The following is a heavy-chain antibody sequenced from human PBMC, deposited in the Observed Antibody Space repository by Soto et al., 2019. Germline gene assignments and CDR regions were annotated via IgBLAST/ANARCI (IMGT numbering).Heavy chain of an antibody. Sequence: ASVKVSCKPSGYSFTGYRLHWVRQAPGQGFEWMGRISPKSGGTNYAQKFQGRVSMTWDTSLKTAYMELSSLMSEDTAVYYCARPPGYISDWYYFDLWGQGTQVTVSS. CDR3: ARPPGYISDWYYFDL. D-gene: IGHD3-9*01. V-gene: IGHV1-2*02. CDR1: GYSFTGYR. CDR2: ISPKSGGT. J-gene: IGHJ4*02.